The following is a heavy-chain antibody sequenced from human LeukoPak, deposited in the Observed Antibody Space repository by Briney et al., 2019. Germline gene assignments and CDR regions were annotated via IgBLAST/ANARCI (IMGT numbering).Heavy chain of an antibody. CDR1: GFTFSSYA. V-gene: IGHV3-21*01. Sequence: GGSLRLSCAASGFTFSSYAMSWVRQAPGKGLEWVSSISISSSYIYYADSVKGRFTMSRDNAKNSLYLQVNSLRAEDTAVYYCARLKPTYYSDSSGFDYWGQGTLVTVSS. D-gene: IGHD3-22*01. CDR3: ARLKPTYYSDSSGFDY. CDR2: ISISSSYI. J-gene: IGHJ4*02.